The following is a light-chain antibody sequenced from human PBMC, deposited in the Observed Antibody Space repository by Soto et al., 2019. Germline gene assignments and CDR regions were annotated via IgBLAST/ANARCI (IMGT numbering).Light chain of an antibody. CDR1: QSISSNY. V-gene: IGKV3-20*01. Sequence: EIVLTQSPGTLSLSPGETVTLSCRASQSISSNYVAWFQHKPGQAPRLLIYGASSRAPGIPERFSGSGSGTDFSLTIKTLEPEDSAVFYCQQYGYPQLTFGGGTKVEIK. J-gene: IGKJ4*01. CDR2: GAS. CDR3: QQYGYPQLT.